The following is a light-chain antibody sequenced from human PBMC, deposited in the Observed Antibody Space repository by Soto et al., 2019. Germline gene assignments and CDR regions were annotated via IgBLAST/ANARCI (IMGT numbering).Light chain of an antibody. CDR3: QKFSSYPLT. Sequence: EFVLTQSPGTLSLSPGERATLSCRASQTVRNNYLAWYQQKPGQAPKLLIYDESSRATGIPDRLSGGGSGTDLILTISRLEPEDFAVYYCQKFSSYPLTCGGGTKVDIK. CDR1: QTVRNNY. CDR2: DES. J-gene: IGKJ4*01. V-gene: IGKV3-20*01.